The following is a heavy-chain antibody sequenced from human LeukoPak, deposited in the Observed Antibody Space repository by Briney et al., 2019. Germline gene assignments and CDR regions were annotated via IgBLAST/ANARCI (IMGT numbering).Heavy chain of an antibody. Sequence: GGSLTLTCTASGFTFSSYWMTWVRQAPGKGLEWVANIKQGGSAKYNLDSVKGRFTISSDNAKNSLYLQMISLRAEDTAVYYCARDRFRIAAAGLRVGYYYIDVWVKGTKVTVSS. CDR3: ARDRFRIAAAGLRVGYYYIDV. J-gene: IGHJ6*03. CDR2: IKQGGSAK. D-gene: IGHD6-13*01. V-gene: IGHV3-7*01. CDR1: GFTFSSYW.